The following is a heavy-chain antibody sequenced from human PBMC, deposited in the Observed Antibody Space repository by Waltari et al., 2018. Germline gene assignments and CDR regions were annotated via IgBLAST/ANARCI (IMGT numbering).Heavy chain of an antibody. J-gene: IGHJ4*02. Sequence: QLQLQESGPGLVKPSETLSFTCTVSGGSISSSSYYWGWIRQPPGKGLEWIGSIYYSGRTYYNPSRKSRVTISVDTSKNQFSLKLSSVTAADTAVYYCATKRESSASGFDYWGQGTLVTVSS. CDR1: GGSISSSSYY. D-gene: IGHD6-19*01. CDR2: IYYSGRT. V-gene: IGHV4-39*01. CDR3: ATKRESSASGFDY.